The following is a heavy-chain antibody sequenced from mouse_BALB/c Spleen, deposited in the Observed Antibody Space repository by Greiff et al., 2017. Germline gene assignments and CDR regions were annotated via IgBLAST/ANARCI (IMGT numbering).Heavy chain of an antibody. V-gene: IGHV1S137*01. CDR1: GYTFTDYA. CDR3: ARGHYYGPYFDY. D-gene: IGHD1-2*01. CDR2: ISTYYGDA. Sequence: QVQLQQSGAELVRPGVSVKISCKGSGYTFTDYAMHWVKQSHAKSLEWIGVISTYYGDASYNQKFKGKATMTVDKSSSTAYMELARLTSEDSAIYYCARGHYYGPYFDYWGQGTTLTVSS. J-gene: IGHJ2*01.